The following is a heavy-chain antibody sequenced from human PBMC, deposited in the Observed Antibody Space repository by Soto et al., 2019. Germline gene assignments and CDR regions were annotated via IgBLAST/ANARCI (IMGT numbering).Heavy chain of an antibody. CDR3: ARDDSSGWYNYYYGMDV. D-gene: IGHD6-19*01. Sequence: GGSLRLSCAASGFTFSSYGMHWVRQAPGKGLEWVAVIWYDGSNKYYADSVKGRFTISRDNSKNTLYLQMNSLRAEDTAVYYCARDDSSGWYNYYYGMDVWGQGTTVTVSS. CDR1: GFTFSSYG. V-gene: IGHV3-33*01. J-gene: IGHJ6*02. CDR2: IWYDGSNK.